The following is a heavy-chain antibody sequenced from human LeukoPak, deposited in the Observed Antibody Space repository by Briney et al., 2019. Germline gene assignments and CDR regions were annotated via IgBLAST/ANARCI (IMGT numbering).Heavy chain of an antibody. CDR3: ARAPPVSNRRDGYNLDI. D-gene: IGHD5-24*01. CDR1: GFTFSSYA. Sequence: GSLRLSCAASGFTFSSYAMHWVRQAPGKGLEWVSSISSSSSYIYYADSVKGRFTISRDNAKNSLYLQMNSLRAEDTAVYYCARAPPVSNRRDGYNLDIWGQGTMVTVSS. V-gene: IGHV3-21*01. J-gene: IGHJ3*02. CDR2: ISSSSSYI.